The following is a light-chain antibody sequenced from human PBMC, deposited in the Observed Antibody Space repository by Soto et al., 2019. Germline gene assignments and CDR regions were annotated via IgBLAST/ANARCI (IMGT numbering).Light chain of an antibody. Sequence: QSVLTQPPSVSGAPGQRVTISCTGSSSNIGAGYDVHWYQQLPGTAPKLLIYGNSNRPSGVPDRFSGSKSGTSASLAITGLQAGDEADYYCQSYDSSLSGVVFGGGPKLTFL. V-gene: IGLV1-40*01. CDR1: SSNIGAGYD. J-gene: IGLJ2*01. CDR2: GNS. CDR3: QSYDSSLSGVV.